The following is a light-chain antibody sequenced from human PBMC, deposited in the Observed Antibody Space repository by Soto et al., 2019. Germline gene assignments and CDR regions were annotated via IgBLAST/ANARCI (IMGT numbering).Light chain of an antibody. J-gene: IGKJ1*01. CDR1: QNVRTNY. Sequence: EIVLTQSPGTLSLSPGERVTLSCRASQNVRTNYLAWYQQKPGQAPRLLIYGASTRASGIPERFSGSGSGTDFTLTLSRLEPEDFAVYYCQDYGCSAWTFGQGTKVDIK. CDR3: QDYGCSAWT. CDR2: GAS. V-gene: IGKV3-20*01.